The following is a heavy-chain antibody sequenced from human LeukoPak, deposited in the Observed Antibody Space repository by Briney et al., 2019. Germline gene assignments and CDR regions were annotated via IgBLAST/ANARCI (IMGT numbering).Heavy chain of an antibody. CDR3: AKEDGGAAAPGAFDI. J-gene: IGHJ3*02. V-gene: IGHV3-23*01. CDR2: ITGSGTNT. Sequence: GGSLRLSCAASGFTFRTYAMSWVRQAPGKGLEWVSTITGSGTNTYYADSVKGRFTISRDNSKDTLSLQMNGLRAEDTAAYYCAKEDGGAAAPGAFDIWGQGTMVTVSS. CDR1: GFTFRTYA. D-gene: IGHD6-13*01.